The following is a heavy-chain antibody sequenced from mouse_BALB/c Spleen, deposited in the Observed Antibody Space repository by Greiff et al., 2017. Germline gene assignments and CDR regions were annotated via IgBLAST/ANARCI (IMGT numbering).Heavy chain of an antibody. J-gene: IGHJ3*01. D-gene: IGHD2-4*01. CDR2: FYPGSGSI. CDR3: ARHESVYDYDGSWFAY. CDR1: GYTFTEYI. Sequence: QVQLQQSGAGLVKPGASVKLSCKASGYTFTEYIIHWVKQRSGQGLEWIGWFYPGSGSIKYNEKFKDKATLTADKSSSTVYMELSRLTSEDSAVYFCARHESVYDYDGSWFAYWGQGTLVTVSA. V-gene: IGHV1-62-2*01.